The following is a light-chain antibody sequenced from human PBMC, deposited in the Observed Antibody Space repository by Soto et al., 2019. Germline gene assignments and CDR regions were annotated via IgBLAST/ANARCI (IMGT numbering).Light chain of an antibody. J-gene: IGKJ5*01. CDR2: GAY. CDR3: QQYTNWPPIT. V-gene: IGKV3-20*01. CDR1: QSVSSSY. Sequence: EIVLTQAPVTLSLSPWEGATLSFSASQSVSSSYLAWYQKKPGRAPRLLIYGAYSRATGIPDRFSGSGSGTEFTLTIRRLKSEDFAVYYCQQYTNWPPITCGNGTRLELK.